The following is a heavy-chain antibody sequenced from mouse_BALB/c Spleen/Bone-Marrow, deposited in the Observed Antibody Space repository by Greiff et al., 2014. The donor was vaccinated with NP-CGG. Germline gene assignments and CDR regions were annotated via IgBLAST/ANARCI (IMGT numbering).Heavy chain of an antibody. J-gene: IGHJ3*01. CDR1: GHSFTGYN. Sequence: QLQESGPELEKPGASVKISCKASGHSFTGYNMNWVKQSHGKSLEWIGNIDPYYGTTTFNQKFKDKATLTVDKSSSTAYMQLKSLKSEDSAVYYCTRSRAYFRDWFAYWGQGTLVTVSA. CDR2: IDPYYGTT. D-gene: IGHD2-14*01. V-gene: IGHV1-39*01. CDR3: TRSRAYFRDWFAY.